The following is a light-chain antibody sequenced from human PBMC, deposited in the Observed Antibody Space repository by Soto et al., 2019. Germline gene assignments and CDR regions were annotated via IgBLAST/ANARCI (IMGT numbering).Light chain of an antibody. CDR3: QQSYTTPWT. CDR1: QSITSY. V-gene: IGKV1-39*01. Sequence: DIQMTQSPSSLSASVGDRVTITCRASQSITSYLNWYQQKPGKAPQLLIYAASSLQSGVPSRFSGSGSGTDFTLTISSLQPEGFATYFCQQSYTTPWTFGQGTKVEVK. CDR2: AAS. J-gene: IGKJ1*01.